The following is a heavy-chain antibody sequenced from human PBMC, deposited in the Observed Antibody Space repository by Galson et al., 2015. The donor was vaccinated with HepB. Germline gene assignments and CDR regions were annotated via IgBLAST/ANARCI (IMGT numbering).Heavy chain of an antibody. D-gene: IGHD1-26*01. J-gene: IGHJ3*01. V-gene: IGHV3-53*01. CDR2: IHSGSST. Sequence: LRLSCAASGFAVRTNYMTWVRQAPGKGLEWVSVIHSGSSTFYADSVKGRFTISRDYSKNTPYLQMHSLRAEDTAMYYCARVGGVGAVGGHDAFDLWGQGTMVTVSS. CDR1: GFAVRTNY. CDR3: ARVGGVGAVGGHDAFDL.